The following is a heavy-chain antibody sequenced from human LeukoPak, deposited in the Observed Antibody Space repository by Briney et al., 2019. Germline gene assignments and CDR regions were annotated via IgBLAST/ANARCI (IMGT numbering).Heavy chain of an antibody. D-gene: IGHD6-19*01. J-gene: IGHJ4*02. V-gene: IGHV4-39*07. CDR2: IYYSGST. CDR3: ARDSSGWKGWDY. Sequence: SETLSLTCTVSGGSISSSSYYWGWIRQPPGKGLEWIGSIYYSGSTYYNPSLKSRVTISVDTSKNQFSLKLSSVTAADTAVYYCARDSSGWKGWDYWGQGTLVTVSS. CDR1: GGSISSSSYY.